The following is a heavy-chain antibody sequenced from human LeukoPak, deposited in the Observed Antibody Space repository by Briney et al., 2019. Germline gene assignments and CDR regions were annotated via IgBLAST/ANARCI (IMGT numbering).Heavy chain of an antibody. J-gene: IGHJ3*02. CDR1: GYTFTTYA. CDR2: IRTNTGSP. D-gene: IGHD2-15*01. Sequence: ASVKVSCKASGYTFTTYAINWVRQAPGQGLEHMGWIRTNTGSPTYAQGFTGRFVFSLDTSVNTAYLQISSLKAEDTAVYYCAKDLDSAAFDIWGQGTMVTVSS. CDR3: AKDLDSAAFDI. V-gene: IGHV7-4-1*02.